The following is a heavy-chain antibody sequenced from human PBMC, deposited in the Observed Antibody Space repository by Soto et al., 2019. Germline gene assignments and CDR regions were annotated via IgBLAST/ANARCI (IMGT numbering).Heavy chain of an antibody. J-gene: IGHJ6*02. CDR1: GFTFTSSA. V-gene: IGHV1-58*01. CDR3: AADRQEKRIGGSYSTPPLYYYGMDV. Sequence: ASVKVSCKASGFTFTSSAVQWVRQARGQRLEWIGWIVVGSGNTNYAQKFQERVTITRDMSTSTAYMELSSLRSEDTAVYYCAADRQEKRIGGSYSTPPLYYYGMDVWGQGTTVTVSS. CDR2: IVVGSGNT. D-gene: IGHD1-26*01.